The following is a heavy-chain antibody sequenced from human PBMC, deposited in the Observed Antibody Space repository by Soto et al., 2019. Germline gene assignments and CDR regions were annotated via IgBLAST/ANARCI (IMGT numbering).Heavy chain of an antibody. CDR2: IIPIFGTA. J-gene: IGHJ5*02. V-gene: IGHV1-69*13. CDR1: GGTFSSYA. D-gene: IGHD2-15*01. Sequence: SVKVSCKASGGTFSSYAISWVRQAPGQGLEWMGGIIPIFGTANYAQKFQGRVTITADESTSTAYMELSSLRSEDTAVYYCARSLQVAATVGVNWFDPWGQGTLVTLSS. CDR3: ARSLQVAATVGVNWFDP.